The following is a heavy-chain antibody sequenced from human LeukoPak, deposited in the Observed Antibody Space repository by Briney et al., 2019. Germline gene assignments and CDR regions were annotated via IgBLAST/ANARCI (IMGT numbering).Heavy chain of an antibody. D-gene: IGHD3-16*02. V-gene: IGHV4-39*01. CDR3: APAYIWGSFRTFNY. J-gene: IGHJ4*02. CDR2: ITYSGTT. CDR1: GVSISSSSYS. Sequence: PSETLSLTCTVSGVSISSSSYSWGWIRQPPGKGLEWVGSITYSGTTYYNPSLKSRVTISVDTSKSQFSLKLTSVTAADTAVYYCAPAYIWGSFRTFNYWGQGTLVTVSS.